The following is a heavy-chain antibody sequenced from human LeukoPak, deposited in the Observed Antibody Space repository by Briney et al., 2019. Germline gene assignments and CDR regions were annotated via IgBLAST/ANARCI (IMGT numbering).Heavy chain of an antibody. V-gene: IGHV4-59*01. CDR3: ARSLGATRYNLKYYFFYGLDV. D-gene: IGHD1-26*01. J-gene: IGHJ6*02. Sequence: SETLSLTCSVSGGSISSDYWAWIRQPPGKGLEWIGYMYYTGSTNYNPSLKSRVTISLATSKNQFSLKLSSVTAADTAVYYCARSLGATRYNLKYYFFYGLDVWGQGTTVTVSS. CDR2: MYYTGST. CDR1: GGSISSDY.